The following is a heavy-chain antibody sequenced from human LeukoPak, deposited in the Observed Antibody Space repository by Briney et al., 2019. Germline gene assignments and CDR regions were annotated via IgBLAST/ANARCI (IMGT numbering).Heavy chain of an antibody. Sequence: GGSLRLSCAASGFIFSSYAMSWVRQAPGKGLEWVSYGGSGGSTYYADSVKGRFTVSRDNSKSKLYLQMNSITAEDTAVNYCAKNRGAIYHPYHLDAWGKGTTVTVSS. CDR1: GFIFSSYA. CDR2: GGSGGST. CDR3: AKNRGAIYHPYHLDA. D-gene: IGHD2-2*02. J-gene: IGHJ6*03. V-gene: IGHV3-23*01.